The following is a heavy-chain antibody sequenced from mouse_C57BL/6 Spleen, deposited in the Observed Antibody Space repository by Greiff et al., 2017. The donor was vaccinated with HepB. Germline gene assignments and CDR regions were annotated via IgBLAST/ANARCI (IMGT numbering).Heavy chain of an antibody. CDR3: ARGTPSFDY. Sequence: VKVVESGAELARPGASVKLSCKASGYTFTSYGISWVKQRTGQGLEWIGEIYPRSGNTYYNEKFKGKATLTADKSSSTAYMELRSLTSEDSAVYFCARGTPSFDYWGQGTTLTVSS. V-gene: IGHV1-81*01. CDR1: GYTFTSYG. J-gene: IGHJ2*01. CDR2: IYPRSGNT.